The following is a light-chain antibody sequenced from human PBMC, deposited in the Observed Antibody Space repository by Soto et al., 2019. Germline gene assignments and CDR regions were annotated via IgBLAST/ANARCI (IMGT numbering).Light chain of an antibody. Sequence: DIQMTQSPSSVSTSVGDRVTITCRASQDISTWLAWYQQKPGKAPNLLIYGATNLQSGVPSRFSGSGSGTEFTLTISSLQPDVFATYYWQHTISLPYTFGQGTKLEIK. J-gene: IGKJ2*01. CDR1: QDISTW. CDR2: GAT. V-gene: IGKV1-12*01. CDR3: QHTISLPYT.